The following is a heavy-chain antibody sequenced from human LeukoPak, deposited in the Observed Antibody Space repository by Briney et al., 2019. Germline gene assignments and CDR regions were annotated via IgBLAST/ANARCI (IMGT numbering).Heavy chain of an antibody. D-gene: IGHD2-2*02. CDR2: ISYDGSNK. Sequence: PGGSLRLSCAASGFTFCSYAMRWVRQAPGKGLEWVAVISYDGSNKYYADSVKGRFTISRDNSKNTLYLQMNSLRAEDTAVYYCARSGQRYCSSTSCYMGIIGSPMDVWGKGTTVTVSS. J-gene: IGHJ6*03. CDR1: GFTFCSYA. V-gene: IGHV3-30*01. CDR3: ARSGQRYCSSTSCYMGIIGSPMDV.